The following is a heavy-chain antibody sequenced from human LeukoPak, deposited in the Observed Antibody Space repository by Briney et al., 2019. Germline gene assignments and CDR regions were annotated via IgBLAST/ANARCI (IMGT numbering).Heavy chain of an antibody. CDR1: GFTFSNYA. D-gene: IGHD3-22*01. CDR2: TYTGGNS. V-gene: IGHV3-53*01. J-gene: IGHJ3*02. CDR3: ARGGRGSAAVVAPRSFDI. Sequence: QSGGSLRLSCAGSGFTFSNYAMSWVRQAPGKGLEWVSVTYTGGNSYYADSVKGRFIISRDISKNTLYLQMNSLRAEDSALYYCARGGRGSAAVVAPRSFDIWGQGTMVTVSS.